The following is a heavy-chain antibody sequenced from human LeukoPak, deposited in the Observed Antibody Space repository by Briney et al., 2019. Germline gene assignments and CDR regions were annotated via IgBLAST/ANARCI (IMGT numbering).Heavy chain of an antibody. CDR1: GFTFDDYA. D-gene: IGHD3-22*01. CDR2: INWNSGNI. CDR3: IKDMYYDSSGDFDY. V-gene: IGHV3-9*01. Sequence: GGSLRLSCAASGFTFDDYAMHWVWQAPGKGLEWVSTINWNSGNIDYADSVQGRFTISRDNAKNSLYLQMNSLRPEDTAFYYCIKDMYYDSSGDFDYWGQGTLVTVSS. J-gene: IGHJ4*02.